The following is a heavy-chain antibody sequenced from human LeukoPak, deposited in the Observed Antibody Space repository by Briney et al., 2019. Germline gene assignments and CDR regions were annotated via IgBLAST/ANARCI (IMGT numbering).Heavy chain of an antibody. J-gene: IGHJ4*02. CDR1: GFTFDDYA. D-gene: IGHD6-19*01. V-gene: IGHV3-9*01. CDR3: AKVMGVAVAGFFDY. CDR2: ISWNSGSI. Sequence: GRSLRLSCAASGFTFDDYAMHWVRQTPGKGLEWVSGISWNSGSIGYADSVKGRFTISRDNAKNSLYLLMNSLRAEDTALYYCAKVMGVAVAGFFDYWGQGTLVTVSS.